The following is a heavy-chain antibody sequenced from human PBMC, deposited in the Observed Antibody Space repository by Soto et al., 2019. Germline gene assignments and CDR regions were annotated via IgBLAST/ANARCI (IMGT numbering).Heavy chain of an antibody. Sequence: GGSLRLSCAASGFTFSSYAMSWVRQAPGKGLEWVSAISGSGSSTYYADSVKGRFTISRDNSKNTLYLQMNSLRAEDTAVYYCAKDPGEYCSSTSCSTDRYFDYWGQGTLVTVSS. D-gene: IGHD2-2*02. V-gene: IGHV3-23*01. CDR3: AKDPGEYCSSTSCSTDRYFDY. CDR2: ISGSGSST. J-gene: IGHJ4*02. CDR1: GFTFSSYA.